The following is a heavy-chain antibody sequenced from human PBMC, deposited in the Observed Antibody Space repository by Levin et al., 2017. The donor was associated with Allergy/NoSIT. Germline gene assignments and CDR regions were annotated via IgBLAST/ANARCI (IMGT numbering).Heavy chain of an antibody. J-gene: IGHJ6*03. CDR2: INPNSGGT. CDR3: ARVDGARFGDALGYMDV. V-gene: IGHV1-2*02. Sequence: ASVKVSCKASGYTFTGYYMHWVRQAPGQGLEWMGWINPNSGGTSYAQKFQGRVTMTRDTSISTAFLELGRLTSDDTAVYYCARVDGARFGDALGYMDVWGKGTTVTVSS. D-gene: IGHD3-10*01. CDR1: GYTFTGYY.